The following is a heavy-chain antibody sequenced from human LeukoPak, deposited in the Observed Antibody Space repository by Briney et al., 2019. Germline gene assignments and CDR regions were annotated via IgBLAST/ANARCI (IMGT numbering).Heavy chain of an antibody. D-gene: IGHD5-24*01. J-gene: IGHJ4*02. V-gene: IGHV3-33*01. CDR3: ARGAWPHIGYFDY. CDR2: IWYDGSNK. CDR1: VFTFSSYG. Sequence: GGSLRLSCAASVFTFSSYGMHWVRQAPGKGLEWVAVIWYDGSNKYYADSVKGRFTISRDNSKNTLYLQMNSLRAEDTAVYYCARGAWPHIGYFDYWGQGTLVTVSS.